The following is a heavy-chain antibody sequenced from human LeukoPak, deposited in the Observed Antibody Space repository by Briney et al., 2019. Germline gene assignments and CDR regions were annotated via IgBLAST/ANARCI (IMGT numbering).Heavy chain of an antibody. J-gene: IGHJ3*02. CDR2: LQFDGSSE. Sequence: GGSLRLSCVASGFSFRSYGMHWVRQAPGKGLEWVVFLQFDGSSEYYADSVKGRFTVSRDNSKNTLFLQMNSLRADDTAVYYCARESSRIQPGTFDIWGQGTMVTVSS. D-gene: IGHD5-18*01. CDR3: ARESSRIQPGTFDI. V-gene: IGHV3-30*02. CDR1: GFSFRSYG.